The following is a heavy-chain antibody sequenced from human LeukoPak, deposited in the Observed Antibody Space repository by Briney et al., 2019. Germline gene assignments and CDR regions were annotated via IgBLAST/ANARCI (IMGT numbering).Heavy chain of an antibody. J-gene: IGHJ5*02. CDR1: GFTFSDYY. V-gene: IGHV3-11*05. D-gene: IGHD3-10*01. Sequence: KPGGSLRLSCAASGFTFSDYYMSWIRQAPGKGLEWVSYISSSSSYTNYADSVKGRFTISRDNAKNSLYLQMNSLRAEDTAVYYCARDSRYYYGSGSYRPLKTCNWFDPWGQGTLVTVSS. CDR2: ISSSSSYT. CDR3: ARDSRYYYGSGSYRPLKTCNWFDP.